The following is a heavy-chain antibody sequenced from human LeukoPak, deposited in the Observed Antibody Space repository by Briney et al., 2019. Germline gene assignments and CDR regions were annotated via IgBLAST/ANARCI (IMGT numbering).Heavy chain of an antibody. CDR2: IQNDGTKK. CDR1: GFRFSSYG. D-gene: IGHD6-25*01. V-gene: IGHV3-30*02. CDR3: AKDAATHGWFDP. J-gene: IGHJ5*02. Sequence: PGGSLRLSCAASGFRFSSYGMNWVRQARGNGLEWVSFIQNDGTKKCYADFVKGRFTISRENSVNTLYLQMDSLRPEDTAVYYCAKDAATHGWFDPWGQGTLVTVSS.